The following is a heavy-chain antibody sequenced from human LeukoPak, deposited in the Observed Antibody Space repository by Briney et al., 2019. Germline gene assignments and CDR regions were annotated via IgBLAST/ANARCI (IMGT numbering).Heavy chain of an antibody. CDR3: ARVKDGGSSDY. D-gene: IGHD1-26*01. CDR2: TYYRSKWYN. Sequence: SQTLSLTCAISGDSVSSNRASWTWIRQSPSRGLEWLGRTYYRSKWYNDYAVSLKSRISINPDTSKNQFSLQLNSVTPEDAAVYYCARVKDGGSSDYWGQGTLVTVSS. J-gene: IGHJ4*02. V-gene: IGHV6-1*01. CDR1: GDSVSSNRAS.